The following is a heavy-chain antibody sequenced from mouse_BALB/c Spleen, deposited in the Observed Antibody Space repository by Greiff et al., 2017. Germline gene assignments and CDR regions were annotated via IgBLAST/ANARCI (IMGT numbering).Heavy chain of an antibody. D-gene: IGHD1-2*01. CDR1: GYSITSGYY. J-gene: IGHJ3*01. V-gene: IGHV3-6*02. Sequence: EVQLVESGPGLVKPSQSLSLTCSVTGYSITSGYYWNWIRQFPGNKLEWMGYISYDGSNNYNPSLKNRISITRDTSKNQFFLKLNSVTTEDTATYYCARGTTARAWFAYWGQGTLVTVSA. CDR2: ISYDGSN. CDR3: ARGTTARAWFAY.